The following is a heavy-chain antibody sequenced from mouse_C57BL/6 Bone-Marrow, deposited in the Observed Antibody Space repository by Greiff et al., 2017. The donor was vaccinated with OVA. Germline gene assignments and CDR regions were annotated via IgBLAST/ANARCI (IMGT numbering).Heavy chain of an antibody. CDR2: IYPRSGNT. CDR1: GYTFTSYG. V-gene: IGHV1-81*01. D-gene: IGHD2-5*01. Sequence: VKLVESGAELARPGASVKLSCKASGYTFTSYGISWVKQRTGQGLEWIGEIYPRSGNTYYNEKFKGKATLTADKSSSTAYMELRSLTSEDSAVYFCAREGYSNYEKGDYWGQGTTLTVSS. CDR3: AREGYSNYEKGDY. J-gene: IGHJ2*01.